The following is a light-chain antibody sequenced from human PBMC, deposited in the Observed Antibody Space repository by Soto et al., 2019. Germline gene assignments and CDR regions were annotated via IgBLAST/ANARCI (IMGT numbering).Light chain of an antibody. Sequence: QSVLTQPPSVSEAPRQRVTISCSGSSSNIGNNAVNWYQQLPGKAPRLLIYYDDLRPSGVSDRFSGSKSGTSASLAISGLQSEDEADYYCGTWDSSLSAWVFGGGTKLTVL. V-gene: IGLV1-36*01. J-gene: IGLJ3*02. CDR1: SSNIGNNA. CDR3: GTWDSSLSAWV. CDR2: YDD.